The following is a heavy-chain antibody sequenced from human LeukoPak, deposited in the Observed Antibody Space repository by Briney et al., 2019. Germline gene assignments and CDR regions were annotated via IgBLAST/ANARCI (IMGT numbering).Heavy chain of an antibody. J-gene: IGHJ4*02. CDR3: ARDYGPPPAIAAAGTDY. D-gene: IGHD6-13*01. Sequence: GASVKVSCKASGYTFTNYGISWVRQAPGQALEWMGWISAYNGNTNYAQKLQGRVTMTTDTSTSTAYMELRSLRSDDTAVYYCARDYGPPPAIAAAGTDYWGQGTLVTVSS. V-gene: IGHV1-18*01. CDR1: GYTFTNYG. CDR2: ISAYNGNT.